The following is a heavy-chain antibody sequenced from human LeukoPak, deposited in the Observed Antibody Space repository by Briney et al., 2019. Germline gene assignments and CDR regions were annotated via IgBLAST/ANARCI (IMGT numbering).Heavy chain of an antibody. V-gene: IGHV4-59*01. Sequence: KPSETLSLTCTVSGGSISSYYWSWIRQPPGKGLEWIGYIYHSGSTNYNPSLKSRVTISVDTSKNQFSLKLSSVTAADTAVYYCARVKVYCSGGSCYLPLDYWGQGTLVTVSS. CDR3: ARVKVYCSGGSCYLPLDY. CDR1: GGSISSYY. J-gene: IGHJ4*02. D-gene: IGHD2-15*01. CDR2: IYHSGST.